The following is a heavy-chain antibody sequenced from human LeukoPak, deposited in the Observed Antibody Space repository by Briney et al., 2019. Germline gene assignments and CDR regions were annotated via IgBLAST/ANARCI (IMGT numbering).Heavy chain of an antibody. Sequence: GGSLRLSCAASGFTFSNYAMSWVRQASGKGLEWVSTINDRGIATYYADSVKGRFTISRDNSKNTLSLQVSSLRAEDTAIYYCAKGLKTAVGPYKGYHYYMDVWGKGATVTVPS. CDR3: AKGLKTAVGPYKGYHYYMDV. J-gene: IGHJ6*03. D-gene: IGHD5-18*01. CDR1: GFTFSNYA. V-gene: IGHV3-23*01. CDR2: INDRGIAT.